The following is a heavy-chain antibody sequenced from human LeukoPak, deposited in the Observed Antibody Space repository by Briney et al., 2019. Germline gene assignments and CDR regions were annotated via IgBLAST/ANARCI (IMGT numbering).Heavy chain of an antibody. J-gene: IGHJ4*02. D-gene: IGHD2-2*01. CDR3: ARVGYCSSTSCLDY. Sequence: AASVKVSCKASGYTFTSYAMNWVRQAPGQGLEWMGWINTNTGNPTYAQGFTGRFVFSLDTSVSTAYLQISSLKAEDTAVYYCARVGYCSSTSCLDYWSQGTLVTVSS. V-gene: IGHV7-4-1*02. CDR1: GYTFTSYA. CDR2: INTNTGNP.